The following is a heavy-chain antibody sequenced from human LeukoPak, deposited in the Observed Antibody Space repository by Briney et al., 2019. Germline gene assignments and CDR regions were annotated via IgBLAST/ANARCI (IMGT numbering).Heavy chain of an antibody. CDR3: ARGLAPAGY. Sequence: GGSLRLSCAASGFTFSDYYMSWVRQAPGKGLEWISYISSSGSTLYHADSVKGRFTISRDNAKNSLYLQMNSLRADDTAMYYCARGLAPAGYWGQGTLVTVSS. CDR2: ISSSGSTL. J-gene: IGHJ4*02. D-gene: IGHD3-3*02. CDR1: GFTFSDYY. V-gene: IGHV3-11*01.